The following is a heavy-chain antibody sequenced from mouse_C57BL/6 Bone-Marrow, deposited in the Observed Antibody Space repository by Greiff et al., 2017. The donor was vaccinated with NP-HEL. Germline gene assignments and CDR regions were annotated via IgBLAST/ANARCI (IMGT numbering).Heavy chain of an antibody. D-gene: IGHD2-1*01. J-gene: IGHJ4*01. Sequence: EVHLVESGGDLVKPGGSLKLSCAASGFTFSSYGMSWVRQTPDKRLEWVATISSGGSYSSYPDRVKGRFTISRDNAKNTLYLQMSSLKSEDTAMYYCARRIYYGNSYAMDYWGQGTSVTVSS. CDR2: ISSGGSYS. CDR1: GFTFSSYG. CDR3: ARRIYYGNSYAMDY. V-gene: IGHV5-6*01.